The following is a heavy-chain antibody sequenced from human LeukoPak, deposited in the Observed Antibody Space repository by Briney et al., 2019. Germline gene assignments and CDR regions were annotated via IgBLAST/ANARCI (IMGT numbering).Heavy chain of an antibody. Sequence: SETLSLTCTVSGGSTSTFYWTWIRQPAGKGLEWIGRIYFTGSTNYNPSLKSRVTMSVDTSKNQFSLNLRSVTAADTAIYYCARDEGGNDFWSGYTFDYWGQGTLVTVSS. D-gene: IGHD3-3*01. CDR1: GGSTSTFY. CDR3: ARDEGGNDFWSGYTFDY. V-gene: IGHV4-4*07. J-gene: IGHJ4*02. CDR2: IYFTGST.